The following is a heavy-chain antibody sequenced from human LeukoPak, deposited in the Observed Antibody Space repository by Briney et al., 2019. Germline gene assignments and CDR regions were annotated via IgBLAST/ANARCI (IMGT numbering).Heavy chain of an antibody. CDR3: ARAIVVVPAAMGDWFDP. J-gene: IGHJ5*02. CDR2: IYYSGST. D-gene: IGHD2-2*01. CDR1: GGSISSHY. V-gene: IGHV4-59*11. Sequence: SETLSLTCTVSGGSISSHYWSWIRQPPGKGLEWIGYIYYSGSTNYNPSLKSRVTISVDTSKNQFSLKLSSVTAADTAVYYCARAIVVVPAAMGDWFDPWGQGTLSPSPQ.